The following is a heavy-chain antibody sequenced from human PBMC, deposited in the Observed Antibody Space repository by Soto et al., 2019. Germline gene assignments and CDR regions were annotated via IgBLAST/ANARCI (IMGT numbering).Heavy chain of an antibody. J-gene: IGHJ5*02. CDR2: IYYSGST. Sequence: PSETLSLTCTVSGGSISSGGYYWSWIRQHPGKGLEWIGYIYYSGSTYYNPSLKSRVTISVDTSKNQFSLELSSVTAADTAVYYCARVSSVGAPVWFDPWGQGTLVTVSS. CDR3: ARVSSVGAPVWFDP. V-gene: IGHV4-31*03. CDR1: GGSISSGGYY. D-gene: IGHD1-26*01.